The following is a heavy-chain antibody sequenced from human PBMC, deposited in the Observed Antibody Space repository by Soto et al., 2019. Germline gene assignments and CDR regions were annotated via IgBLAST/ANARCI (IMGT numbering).Heavy chain of an antibody. CDR2: IWYDGSNK. D-gene: IGHD3-22*01. J-gene: IGHJ4*02. Sequence: QVQLVESGGGVVQPGRSLRLSCAASGFTFSSYGMHWVRQAPGKGLEWVAIIWYDGSNKYYTDSAKGRFTISRDNSKNTLYLQTNSLRAEDTAVYYCARATDYYDSSGYFDSWGQGTLVTVSS. CDR3: ARATDYYDSSGYFDS. V-gene: IGHV3-33*01. CDR1: GFTFSSYG.